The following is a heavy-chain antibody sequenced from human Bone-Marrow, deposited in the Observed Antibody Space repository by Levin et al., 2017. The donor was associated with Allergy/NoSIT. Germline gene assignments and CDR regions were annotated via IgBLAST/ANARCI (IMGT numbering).Heavy chain of an antibody. J-gene: IGHJ4*02. V-gene: IGHV3-21*01. CDR3: ARFGLASSNSRLDY. Sequence: SCEASGFSLSSYSMNWVRQAPGKGLEWVSAIDSSSTYIFYADSVKGRFTISRDHAKNSLYLQMHSLRAEDTALYYCARFGLASSNSRLDYWGQGTLVTVSS. CDR1: GFSLSSYS. D-gene: IGHD6-13*01. CDR2: IDSSSTYI.